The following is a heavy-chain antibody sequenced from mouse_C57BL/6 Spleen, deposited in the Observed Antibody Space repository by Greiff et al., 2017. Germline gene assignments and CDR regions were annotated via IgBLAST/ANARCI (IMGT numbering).Heavy chain of an antibody. CDR3: VRQVNFYYAMDY. V-gene: IGHV10-1*01. Sequence: EVQGVESGGGLVQPKGSLKLSCAASGFSFNTYAMNWVRQAPGKGLEWVARIRSKSNNYATYYADSVKDRFTISRDDSESMLYLQMNNLKTEDTAMYYCVRQVNFYYAMDYWGQGTSVTVSS. CDR1: GFSFNTYA. J-gene: IGHJ4*01. CDR2: IRSKSNNYAT. D-gene: IGHD1-3*01.